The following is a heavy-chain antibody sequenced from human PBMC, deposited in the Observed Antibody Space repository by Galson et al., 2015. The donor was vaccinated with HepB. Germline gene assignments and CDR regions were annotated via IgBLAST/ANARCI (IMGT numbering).Heavy chain of an antibody. V-gene: IGHV3-21*01. CDR2: ISTSSNFI. D-gene: IGHD3-22*01. Sequence: SLRLSCAASGFTFSSYSMTWVRQAPGKGLEWVSSISTSSNFIYYADSVKGRFTISRDNARNSLSLQLNSLRAEDTAVYYCARENSKDYSDASVKDYWGQGTLVTVSS. CDR1: GFTFSSYS. CDR3: ARENSKDYSDASVKDY. J-gene: IGHJ4*02.